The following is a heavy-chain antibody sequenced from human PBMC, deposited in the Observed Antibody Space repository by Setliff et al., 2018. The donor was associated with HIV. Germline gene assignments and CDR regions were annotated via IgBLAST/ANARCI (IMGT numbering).Heavy chain of an antibody. CDR3: ARGADYYDSTGYYTFDY. D-gene: IGHD3-22*01. V-gene: IGHV4-4*07. J-gene: IGHJ4*02. CDR2: IYTSGST. CDR1: GGSISSYY. Sequence: PSETLSLTCTVSGGSISSYYWSWIRQPAGKGLEWIGHIYTSGSTNYNPSLKSRVTMSVDTSKNQFSLKLSSVTAADTAVYYCARGADYYDSTGYYTFDYWGQGTLVTVSS.